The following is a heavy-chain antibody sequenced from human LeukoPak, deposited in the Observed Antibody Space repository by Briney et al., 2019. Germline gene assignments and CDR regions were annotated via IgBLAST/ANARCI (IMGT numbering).Heavy chain of an antibody. V-gene: IGHV1-8*01. D-gene: IGHD4-17*01. CDR2: MNPNSGNT. J-gene: IGHJ4*02. CDR3: ARMTTVLYWDFDY. CDR1: GYTFTSYD. Sequence: ASVKVSCKASGYTFTSYDINWARQATGQGLEWMGWMNPNSGNTGYAQKFQGRVTMTRNTSISTAYMELSSLRSEDTAVYYCARMTTVLYWDFDYWGQGTLVTVSS.